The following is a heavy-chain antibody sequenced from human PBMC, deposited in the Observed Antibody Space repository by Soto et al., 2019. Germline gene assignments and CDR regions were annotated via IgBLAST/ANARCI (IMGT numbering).Heavy chain of an antibody. Sequence: LSRTCAIPGDSVSSNSAGWSWVRQSPSRGLEWLGRTYYRSKWYYEYAVSVRGRITINPDTSKNQYSLQLNSVTPEDTAVYFCARGEQYSGRIFDYWGQGPLVTASS. CDR3: ARGEQYSGRIFDY. CDR2: TYYRSKWYY. V-gene: IGHV6-1*01. D-gene: IGHD1-26*01. CDR1: GDSVSSNSAG. J-gene: IGHJ4*01.